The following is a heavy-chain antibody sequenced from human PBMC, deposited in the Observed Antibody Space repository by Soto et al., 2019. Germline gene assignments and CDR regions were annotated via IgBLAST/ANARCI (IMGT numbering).Heavy chain of an antibody. Sequence: PSETLSLTCSVSGTSITSYYWNWVRQPAGKGLEWIGYVHHTGNNYYSPSFRTRVAMSVDTSRNLFPLNLASLTAADTALYFCAKWEESIRAFDIWGQGTLVTVSS. J-gene: IGHJ3*02. V-gene: IGHV4-59*01. D-gene: IGHD1-26*01. CDR2: VHHTGNN. CDR1: GTSITSYY. CDR3: AKWEESIRAFDI.